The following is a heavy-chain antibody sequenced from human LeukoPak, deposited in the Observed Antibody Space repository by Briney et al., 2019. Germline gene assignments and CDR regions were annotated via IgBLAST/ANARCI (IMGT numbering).Heavy chain of an antibody. J-gene: IGHJ6*02. CDR2: IIPILGIA. D-gene: IGHD3-10*01. CDR3: ARGYYGSGSNQIYMPYYYYGMDV. CDR1: GGTFSSYA. V-gene: IGHV1-69*04. Sequence: GASVKVSCKASGGTFSSYAISWVRQAPGQGLEWMGRIIPILGIANYAQKFQGRVTITADKSTSTAYMELSSLRSEDTAVYYCARGYYGSGSNQIYMPYYYYGMDVWGQGTTVTVSS.